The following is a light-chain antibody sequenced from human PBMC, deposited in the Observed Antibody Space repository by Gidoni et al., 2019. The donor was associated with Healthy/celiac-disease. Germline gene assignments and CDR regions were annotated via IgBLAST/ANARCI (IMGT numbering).Light chain of an antibody. CDR3: CSYAGSSTPVV. CDR1: SSDVGSYNL. J-gene: IGLJ2*01. CDR2: EGS. Sequence: QSALTQPASVSGSPGQSITISCTGTSSDVGSYNLVSWYQQHPGKAPKLMIYEGSKRPSGVSNRFSGSKSGNTASLTISGLQAEDEAGYYCCSYAGSSTPVVFGGGTKLTVL. V-gene: IGLV2-23*01.